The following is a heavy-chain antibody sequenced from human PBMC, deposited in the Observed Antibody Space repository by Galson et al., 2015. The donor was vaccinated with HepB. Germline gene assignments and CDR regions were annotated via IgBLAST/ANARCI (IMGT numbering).Heavy chain of an antibody. V-gene: IGHV4-30-4*01. CDR3: ARRYCSGTSCYSIAFDI. Sequence: TLSLTCTVSGGSISSGDYYWSWIRQPPGMGLEWIGYIYYSGSTYYNPSLKSRVTISVDTSKNQFSLKLSSVTAADTAVYYCARRYCSGTSCYSIAFDIWGQGTMVTVSS. J-gene: IGHJ3*02. D-gene: IGHD2-2*01. CDR2: IYYSGST. CDR1: GGSISSGDYY.